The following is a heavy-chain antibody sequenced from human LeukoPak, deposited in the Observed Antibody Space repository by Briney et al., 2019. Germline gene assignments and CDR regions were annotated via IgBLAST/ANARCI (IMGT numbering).Heavy chain of an antibody. CDR3: ARDRRSWYRNFDF. CDR2: ITSSSSTV. Sequence: GGSLRLSCAASGFTLSTYAMTWVRQAPGKGLEWVSHITSSSSTVYYADSVKDRFTISRDNAKNSLDLQMTSLRVEDTAIYYCARDRRSWYRNFDFWGQGTLVTASS. J-gene: IGHJ4*02. V-gene: IGHV3-48*04. D-gene: IGHD6-13*01. CDR1: GFTLSTYA.